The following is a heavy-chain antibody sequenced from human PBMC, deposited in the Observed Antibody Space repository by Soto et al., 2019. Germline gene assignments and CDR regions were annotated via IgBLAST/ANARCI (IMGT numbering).Heavy chain of an antibody. CDR3: ARDAGG. J-gene: IGHJ4*02. Sequence: WGSLRLSCATSGFTFSSYEMNWVRLAPGKGLEWISYISSTGSTKHYADSVTGRFTISRDNAKNSLSLQMNSLRVEDTAVYYCARDAGGWGRGNLVNVSS. CDR2: ISSTGSTK. V-gene: IGHV3-48*03. CDR1: GFTFSSYE.